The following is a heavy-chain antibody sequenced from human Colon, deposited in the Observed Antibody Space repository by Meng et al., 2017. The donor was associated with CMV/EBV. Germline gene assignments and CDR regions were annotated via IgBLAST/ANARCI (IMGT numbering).Heavy chain of an antibody. CDR2: IYHSGST. D-gene: IGHD3-22*01. J-gene: IGHJ4*02. CDR1: GASISSSQYY. Sequence: SETLSLTCSVSGASISSSQYYWGWIRQPPGTGLEWIASIYHSGSTYYNPSLKSRVTISVDTSKNRFSLKLSSVTAADTAVYYCAKRETRIDDSSGYWGWGQGTRVTVSS. V-gene: IGHV4-39*01. CDR3: AKRETRIDDSSGYWG.